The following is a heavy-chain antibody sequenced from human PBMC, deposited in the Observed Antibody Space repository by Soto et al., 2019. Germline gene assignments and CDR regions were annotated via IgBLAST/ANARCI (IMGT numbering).Heavy chain of an antibody. D-gene: IGHD6-13*01. V-gene: IGHV1-2*04. CDR1: GYTFTGYY. CDR2: INPNSGGT. Sequence: GASVKVYCKASGYTFTGYYMHWVRQAPGQGLEWMGWINPNSGGTNYAQKFQGWVTMTRDTSISTAYMELSRLRSDDTAVYYCARDRAAGTGDYYGMDVWGQGTTVTVSS. CDR3: ARDRAAGTGDYYGMDV. J-gene: IGHJ6*02.